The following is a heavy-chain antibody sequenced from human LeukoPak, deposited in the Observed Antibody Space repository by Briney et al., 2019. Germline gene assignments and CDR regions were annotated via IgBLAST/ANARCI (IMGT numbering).Heavy chain of an antibody. CDR2: INPNSGGT. CDR1: GYTFTGYY. D-gene: IGHD3-10*01. Sequence: GASVKVSCKASGYTFTGYYMHWVRQAPGQGLEWMGWINPNSGGTNYAQKFQGRVTMTRDTSISTAYMELSRLRSVDTAVYYCALIWFGELLDAFDIWGQGTMVTVSS. V-gene: IGHV1-2*02. CDR3: ALIWFGELLDAFDI. J-gene: IGHJ3*02.